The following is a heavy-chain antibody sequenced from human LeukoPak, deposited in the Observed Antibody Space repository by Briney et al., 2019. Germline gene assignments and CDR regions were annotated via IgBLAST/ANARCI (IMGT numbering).Heavy chain of an antibody. Sequence: SETLSLTCAVYGGSFSGYYWSWIRQPPGKGLEWIGEINHSGSTNYNPSLESRVTISVDTSENQFSLKLSSVTAADTAVYYCARGRGGYYYYYYMDVWGKGTTVTVSS. J-gene: IGHJ6*03. CDR2: INHSGST. V-gene: IGHV4-34*01. CDR3: ARGRGGYYYYYYMDV. D-gene: IGHD2-15*01. CDR1: GGSFSGYY.